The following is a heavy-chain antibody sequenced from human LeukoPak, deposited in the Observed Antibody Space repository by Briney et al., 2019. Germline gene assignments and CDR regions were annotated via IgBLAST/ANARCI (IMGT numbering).Heavy chain of an antibody. V-gene: IGHV3-33*01. J-gene: IGHJ4*02. D-gene: IGHD3-22*01. Sequence: PGGSLRLSCAASGSTFSRYGMHWVRLAPGSGLEWVAVIWYDGSNKYYADSVKGRFTISRDNSKNTLYLQMNSLRAEDTAVYYCVRGGVYYDSSGSPFDYWGQGTLVTVSS. CDR2: IWYDGSNK. CDR1: GSTFSRYG. CDR3: VRGGVYYDSSGSPFDY.